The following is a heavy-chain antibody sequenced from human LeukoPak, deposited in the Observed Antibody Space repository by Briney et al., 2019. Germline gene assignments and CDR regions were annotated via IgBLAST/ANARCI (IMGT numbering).Heavy chain of an antibody. V-gene: IGHV4-34*01. CDR1: GGSFSGYY. Sequence: SETLSLTCAVYGGSFSGYYWSWIRQPPGKGLEWIGEINHSGSTNYNPSLKSRVTISVDTSKNQFSLKLSSVTAADTAVYYCARGPIIAVAGTGLYYLQHWGQGTLVTVSS. J-gene: IGHJ1*01. CDR2: INHSGST. CDR3: ARGPIIAVAGTGLYYLQH. D-gene: IGHD6-19*01.